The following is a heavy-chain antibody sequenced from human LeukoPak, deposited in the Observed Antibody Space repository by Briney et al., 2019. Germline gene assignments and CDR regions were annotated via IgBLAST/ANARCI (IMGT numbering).Heavy chain of an antibody. CDR1: GGSISSSGFY. Sequence: SETLSLTCTVSGGSISSSGFYWGWIRQPPGMGLEWIGSIYYSGTTYYNPSLQTRVTISVDTSKNQFSLKLTSVTAADTAVYYCARQWDTSGYHEYFQHWGQGTLVTVSS. CDR3: ARQWDTSGYHEYFQH. J-gene: IGHJ1*01. CDR2: IYYSGTT. D-gene: IGHD3-22*01. V-gene: IGHV4-39*01.